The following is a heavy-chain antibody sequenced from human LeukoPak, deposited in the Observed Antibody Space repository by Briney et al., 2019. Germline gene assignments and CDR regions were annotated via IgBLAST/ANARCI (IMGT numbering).Heavy chain of an antibody. CDR3: ARGRRDGYNLGEYFDY. J-gene: IGHJ4*02. Sequence: PGGSLRLSCAASGFTFSSYAMHWVRQAPGKGLEWVAVISYDGSNKYYADSVKGRFTISRDNSKNTLYLQMNSLRAEDTAVYYCARGRRDGYNLGEYFDYWGQGTLVTVSS. D-gene: IGHD5-24*01. CDR1: GFTFSSYA. V-gene: IGHV3-30*07. CDR2: ISYDGSNK.